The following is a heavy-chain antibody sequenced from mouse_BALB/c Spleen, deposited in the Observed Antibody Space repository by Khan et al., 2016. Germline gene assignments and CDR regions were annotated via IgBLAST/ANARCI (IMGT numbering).Heavy chain of an antibody. J-gene: IGHJ1*01. CDR1: GYTFTTAG. D-gene: IGHD2-1*01. CDR2: INTHSGVP. V-gene: IGHV9-4*02. CDR3: ARCGNFFHWYFDV. Sequence: QIQLVQSGPELKKPGETVRISCKASGYTFTTAGMQWVQQMPGKGLKWIGWINTHSGVPKYAEDFKGRFAFSLDTSASTAYLQISNLKNEDTATYFCARCGNFFHWYFDVWGAGTTVTVSS.